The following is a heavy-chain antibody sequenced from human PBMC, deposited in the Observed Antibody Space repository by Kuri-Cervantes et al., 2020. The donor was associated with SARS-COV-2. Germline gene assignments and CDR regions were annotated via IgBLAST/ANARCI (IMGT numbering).Heavy chain of an antibody. CDR2: INPNSGGT. V-gene: IGHV1-2*04. D-gene: IGHD5-18*01. CDR3: ARGPDTAMVPGYFDY. J-gene: IGHJ4*01. CDR1: GYTFTGYY. Sequence: ASVKVSCKASGYTFTGYYMHWVRQAPGQGLEWMGWINPNSGGTNYAQKFQGWVTMTRDTSISTAYMELSRLKSDETAVYYCARGPDTAMVPGYFDYWGQGNLVNGAS.